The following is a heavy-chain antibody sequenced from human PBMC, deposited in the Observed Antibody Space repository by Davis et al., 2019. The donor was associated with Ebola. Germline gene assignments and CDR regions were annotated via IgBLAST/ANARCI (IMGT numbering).Heavy chain of an antibody. CDR3: ARDLPWGLEGFDY. V-gene: IGHV1-8*01. CDR2: MNPNSGNT. D-gene: IGHD1-1*01. J-gene: IGHJ4*02. Sequence: AASVKVSCKASGYTFTSYDINWVRQATGQGLEWMGWMNPNSGNTGYAQKLQGRVTMTTDTSTSTAYMELRSLRSDDTAVYYCARDLPWGLEGFDYWGQGTLVTVSS. CDR1: GYTFTSYD.